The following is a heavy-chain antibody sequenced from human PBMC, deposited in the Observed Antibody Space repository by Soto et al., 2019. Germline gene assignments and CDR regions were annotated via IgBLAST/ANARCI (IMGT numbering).Heavy chain of an antibody. J-gene: IGHJ6*03. CDR2: IYSGGST. CDR1: GFTVSSNY. V-gene: IGHV3-66*01. CDR3: ARVRGYCSGGSCGYYYYMDV. D-gene: IGHD2-15*01. Sequence: EVQLVESGGGLVQPGGSLRLSCAASGFTVSSNYMSWVRQAQGKGLEWVSVIYSGGSTYYADSVKGRFTISRDNSNNTLHLQMNGLRAEDTAVYYCARVRGYCSGGSCGYYYYMDVWGKGTTVTVSS.